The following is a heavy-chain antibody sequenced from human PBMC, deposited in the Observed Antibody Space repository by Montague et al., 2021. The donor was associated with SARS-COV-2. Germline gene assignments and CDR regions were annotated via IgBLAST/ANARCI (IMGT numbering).Heavy chain of an antibody. CDR1: GFSLSTSGMC. D-gene: IGHD4-23*01. V-gene: IGHV2-70*01. Sequence: VKPTQTLTLTCTFSGFSLSTSGMCVSWIRQPPGKALEWLTLIDWDDDKYYSTSLKTRLTISKDTSKNQVVLTMTNMDPVDTATYYCARGYGTTVVTRAFDYWGQGTLVTVSS. J-gene: IGHJ4*02. CDR2: IDWDDDK. CDR3: ARGYGTTVVTRAFDY.